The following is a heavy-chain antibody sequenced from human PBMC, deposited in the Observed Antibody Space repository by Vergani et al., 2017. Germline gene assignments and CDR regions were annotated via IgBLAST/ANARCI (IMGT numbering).Heavy chain of an antibody. CDR1: GGSISSGDYY. Sequence: QVQLQESGPGLVKPSETLSLTCTVSGGSISSGDYYWSWIRQPPGKGLEWIGYIYYSGSTYYNPSLKSRVTISVDTSKDQFSLKQSSVTAADTAVYYCARVPLTLTVTTFPRPRCYFDYWGQGTLVTVSS. D-gene: IGHD4-17*01. CDR2: IYYSGST. V-gene: IGHV4-30-4*01. CDR3: ARVPLTLTVTTFPRPRCYFDY. J-gene: IGHJ4*02.